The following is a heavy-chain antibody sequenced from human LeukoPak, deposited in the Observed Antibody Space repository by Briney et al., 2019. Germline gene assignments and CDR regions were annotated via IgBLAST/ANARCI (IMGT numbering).Heavy chain of an antibody. CDR3: ARDMRDTAMPYFDY. CDR2: ISSSSSYI. V-gene: IGHV3-21*01. J-gene: IGHJ4*02. Sequence: GSLRLSCAASGFTFSSYSMNWVRQAPGKGLEWVSSISSSSSYIYYADSVKGRFTISRDNAKNSLYLQMNSLRAEDTAVYYCARDMRDTAMPYFDYWGQGTPVTVSS. CDR1: GFTFSSYS. D-gene: IGHD5-18*01.